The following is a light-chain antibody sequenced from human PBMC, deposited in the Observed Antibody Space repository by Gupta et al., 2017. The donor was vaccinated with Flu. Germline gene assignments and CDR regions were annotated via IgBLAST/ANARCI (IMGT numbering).Light chain of an antibody. J-gene: IGKJ2*01. V-gene: IGKV1-5*03. Sequence: DIHMTQSPSTLSASVGDRVTITCRASQSITSWLAWYQQKPGKAPKLLIYKASTLKSGVPSRFSGSRSGTEFTLTISSRQPDDFATYYCQQYKSYSPYTFGQGTKVEIK. CDR2: KAS. CDR3: QQYKSYSPYT. CDR1: QSITSW.